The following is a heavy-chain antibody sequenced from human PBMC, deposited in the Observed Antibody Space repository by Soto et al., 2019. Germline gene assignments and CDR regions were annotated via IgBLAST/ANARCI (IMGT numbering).Heavy chain of an antibody. D-gene: IGHD3-10*02. V-gene: IGHV4-34*01. CDR3: ARDVRGEYDY. CDR1: GGSFSGYY. Sequence: SETLSLTCAVYGGSFSGYYWSWIRQPPGKGLEWIGEINHSGSTNYNPSLKSRVTISVDTSKNQFSLKLSSVTAADTAVYYCARDVRGEYDYWGQVTLVTVSP. CDR2: INHSGST. J-gene: IGHJ4*02.